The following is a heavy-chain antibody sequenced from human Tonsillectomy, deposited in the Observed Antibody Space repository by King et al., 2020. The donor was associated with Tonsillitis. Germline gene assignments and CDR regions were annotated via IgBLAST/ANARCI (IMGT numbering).Heavy chain of an antibody. V-gene: IGHV3-30*01. J-gene: IGHJ6*03. CDR1: GFTFSTYA. CDR2: ISYDGNNK. D-gene: IGHD2-2*01. Sequence: VQLVESGGGVVQPGRSLRLSCAASGFTFSTYAIHWVRQAPGKGLEWVAVISYDGNNKYYADSVKGRFTISRDNSKNTLYLQMNSLRAEDTAVYYCARGGGDCSRTSCYGNYHYYMDVWGKGTTVTVSS. CDR3: ARGGGDCSRTSCYGNYHYYMDV.